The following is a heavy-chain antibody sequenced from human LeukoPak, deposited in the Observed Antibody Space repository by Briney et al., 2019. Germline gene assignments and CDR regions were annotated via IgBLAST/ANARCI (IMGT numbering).Heavy chain of an antibody. J-gene: IGHJ5*02. D-gene: IGHD5-12*01. CDR2: LTDSGDAT. CDR1: GFTFSHYA. CDR3: ARGYSHNSGGWLDP. V-gene: IGHV3-23*01. Sequence: GGSLRLSCAVSGFTFSHYAMSWVRQGPGTGLEGVGSLTDSGDATYYADSVKGRLTISRDNSNSTLYLHISGLRDEDTAVYYCARGYSHNSGGWLDPWGQGTLVTVSS.